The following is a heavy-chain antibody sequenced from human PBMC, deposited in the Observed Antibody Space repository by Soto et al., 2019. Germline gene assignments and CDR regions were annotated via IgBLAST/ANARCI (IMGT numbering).Heavy chain of an antibody. J-gene: IGHJ4*02. CDR3: ARAQRFLEWLVDY. D-gene: IGHD3-3*01. CDR1: GFTFSSYT. CDR2: ISSSSTYI. V-gene: IGHV3-21*01. Sequence: EVQLVESGGGLVKPGESLRLSCAASGFTFSSYTMNWVRQAPGKGLEWVSSISSSSTYIYYADSVKGRITLSRDNAKNSLYLQLNSLRADDTAVYYCARAQRFLEWLVDYWGQGTLVTVSS.